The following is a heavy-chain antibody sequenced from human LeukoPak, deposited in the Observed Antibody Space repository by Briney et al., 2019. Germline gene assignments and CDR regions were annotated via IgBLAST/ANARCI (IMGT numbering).Heavy chain of an antibody. CDR3: ARHDESVGWAFDI. D-gene: IGHD4-23*01. CDR1: GYSFTSYW. V-gene: IGHV5-51*01. Sequence: PGESLKISCKGSGYSFTSYWIGWVRQLPGKGLEWMGIIYPGDSDTRYSPSFQGQVTISADKSISTAYLQWSSLKASDTAMYYCARHDESVGWAFDIWGQGTMVTVSS. CDR2: IYPGDSDT. J-gene: IGHJ3*02.